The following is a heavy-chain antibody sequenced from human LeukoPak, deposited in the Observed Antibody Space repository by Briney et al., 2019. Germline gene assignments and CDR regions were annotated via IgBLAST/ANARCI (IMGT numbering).Heavy chain of an antibody. J-gene: IGHJ4*02. CDR3: ARMVAAAKIFDY. D-gene: IGHD2-15*01. CDR1: GGSVSIGSYY. Sequence: PSETLSLTCTVSGGSVSIGSYYWIWIRQPPGKGLEWYGYIDYSGSTNYNPSLKSRVTISVDTSKNQFSLKLSSVTAADTAVYYCARMVAAAKIFDYWGQGTLVTVSS. V-gene: IGHV4-61*01. CDR2: IDYSGST.